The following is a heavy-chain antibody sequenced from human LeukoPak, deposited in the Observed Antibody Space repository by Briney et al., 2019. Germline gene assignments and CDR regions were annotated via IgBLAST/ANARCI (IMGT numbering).Heavy chain of an antibody. CDR2: IGDSGSHT. J-gene: IGHJ4*02. V-gene: IGHV3-23*01. D-gene: IGHD6-19*01. CDR1: GFTFNTYA. Sequence: GGSLRLSCAASGFTFNTYAMSWVRQAPGKGLEWVSSIGDSGSHTFYADSVKGRFTISRDNSKNTLYLQMNSLRAEDTAVYYCAKDQVWQQWLVRALDYWGQGTLVTVSS. CDR3: AKDQVWQQWLVRALDY.